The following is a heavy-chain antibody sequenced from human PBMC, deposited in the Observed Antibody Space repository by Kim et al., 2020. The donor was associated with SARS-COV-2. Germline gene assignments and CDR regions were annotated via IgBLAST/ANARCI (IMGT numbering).Heavy chain of an antibody. CDR3: ARRAYSSGWWYFDF. Sequence: GGSLRLSCAASGFTLSSYWMHWVRQAPGKGLVWVSRMSGDGSSTSYADSVKGRFTISRDNAKNALYLQMNSLRVEDMAVYYCARRAYSSGWWYFDFWGQG. CDR2: MSGDGSST. V-gene: IGHV3-74*01. CDR1: GFTLSSYW. D-gene: IGHD6-19*01. J-gene: IGHJ4*02.